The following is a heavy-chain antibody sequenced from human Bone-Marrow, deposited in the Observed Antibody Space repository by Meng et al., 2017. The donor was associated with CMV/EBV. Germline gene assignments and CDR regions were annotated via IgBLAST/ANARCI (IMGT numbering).Heavy chain of an antibody. Sequence: GESLKISCAASGFTFSSYSMNWVRQAPGKGLEWVSSISSSSYIYYADSVKGRFTISRDNAKNSLYLQMNSLRVEDTAVYYCAREYQLLSDFDYWGQGTLVTVSS. CDR3: AREYQLLSDFDY. J-gene: IGHJ4*02. CDR2: ISSSSYI. D-gene: IGHD2-2*01. CDR1: GFTFSSYS. V-gene: IGHV3-21*01.